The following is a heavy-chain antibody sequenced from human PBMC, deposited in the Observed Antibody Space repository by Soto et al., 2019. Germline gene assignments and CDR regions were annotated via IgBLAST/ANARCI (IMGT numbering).Heavy chain of an antibody. CDR3: ANPPLMWLAPYYYYYGMDV. V-gene: IGHV3-23*01. D-gene: IGHD6-19*01. Sequence: PGRDLRRACSASGFAFGSCAISWIRQAPGKGLEWVSAISGSGGSTYYADSVKGRFTISRDNSKNTLYLQMNSLRAEDTAVYYCANPPLMWLAPYYYYYGMDVWGQGTTVTVSS. CDR1: GFAFGSCA. CDR2: ISGSGGST. J-gene: IGHJ6*02.